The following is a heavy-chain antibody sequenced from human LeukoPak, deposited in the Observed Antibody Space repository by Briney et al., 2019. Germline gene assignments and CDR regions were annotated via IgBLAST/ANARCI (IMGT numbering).Heavy chain of an antibody. J-gene: IGHJ4*02. Sequence: SETLSLTCAVYGGSFSGYYWSWIRQPPGKGLEWIGEINHSGSTNYNPSLKSRVTISVDTSKNQFSLKLSSVTAADTAVYYCARGLLNYYDSSGYGFDYWGQGTLVTVSS. CDR1: GGSFSGYY. CDR3: ARGLLNYYDSSGYGFDY. D-gene: IGHD3-22*01. CDR2: INHSGST. V-gene: IGHV4-34*01.